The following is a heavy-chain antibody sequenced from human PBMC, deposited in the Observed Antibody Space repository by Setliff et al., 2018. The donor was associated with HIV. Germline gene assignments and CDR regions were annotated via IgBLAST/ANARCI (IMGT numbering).Heavy chain of an antibody. CDR2: VIPIFGAA. J-gene: IGHJ3*01. D-gene: IGHD3-16*01. CDR3: ARDDGGYNYAEAFDV. Sequence: SVKVSCKASGGTLNTFALSWVRQTPGQGLEWMGGVIPIFGAANYAQKFQARVTITTDESTSTAYMELRSLRSDDTAVYYCARDDGGYNYAEAFDVWGQGTMVTVSS. CDR1: GGTLNTFA. V-gene: IGHV1-69*05.